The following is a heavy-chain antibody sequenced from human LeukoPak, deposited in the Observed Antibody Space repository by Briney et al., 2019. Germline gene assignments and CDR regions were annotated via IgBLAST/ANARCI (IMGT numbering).Heavy chain of an antibody. CDR2: IYYSGST. D-gene: IGHD6-13*01. Sequence: PSETLSLTCTVSGGSISSYYWSWIRQPPGKGLEWIGYIYYSGSTNYNPSLKSRVTISVDTSKNQFSLKLSSVTAAATAVYYCARHDSSSWYGGVYFDYWGQGTLVTVSS. J-gene: IGHJ4*02. CDR3: ARHDSSSWYGGVYFDY. V-gene: IGHV4-59*08. CDR1: GGSISSYY.